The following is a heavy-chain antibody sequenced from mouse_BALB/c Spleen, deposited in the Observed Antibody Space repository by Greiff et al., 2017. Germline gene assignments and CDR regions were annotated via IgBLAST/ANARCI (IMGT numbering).Heavy chain of an antibody. J-gene: IGHJ4*01. V-gene: IGHV1-9*01. CDR2: ILPGSGST. CDR3: ARPGYGNSLTAMDY. D-gene: IGHD2-1*01. Sequence: QVQLQQSGAELMKPGASVKISCKATGYTFSSYWIEWVKQRPGHGLEWIGEILPGSGSTNYNEKFKGKATFTADTSSNTAYMQLSSLTSEDSAVYYCARPGYGNSLTAMDYWGQGTSVTVSS. CDR1: GYTFSSYW.